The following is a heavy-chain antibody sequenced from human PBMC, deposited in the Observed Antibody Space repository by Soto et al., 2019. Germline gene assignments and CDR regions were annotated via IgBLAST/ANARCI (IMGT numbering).Heavy chain of an antibody. Sequence: SQTLSLTCVISGDSVSSNSAAWNWIRQSPSRGLEWLGRTYYRSKWYNDYAVSVKSRITINPDTSKNQFSLQLNSVTPEYTAVYYCARGDCSGGSCYVFFDYWGQGTLVTVSS. CDR2: TYYRSKWYN. CDR1: GDSVSSNSAA. D-gene: IGHD2-15*01. V-gene: IGHV6-1*01. J-gene: IGHJ4*02. CDR3: ARGDCSGGSCYVFFDY.